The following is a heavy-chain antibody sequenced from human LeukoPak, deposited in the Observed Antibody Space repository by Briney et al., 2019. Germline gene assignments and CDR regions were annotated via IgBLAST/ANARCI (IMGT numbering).Heavy chain of an antibody. Sequence: PSETLSLTCAVYGGSFSGYYWSWIRQPPGKGLEWIGEINHSGSTNYNPSLKSRVTISVDTSKNQFSLKLSSVTAADTAVYYCARGRSGIAVAGTVGYYYYMDVWGKGTTVTVSS. D-gene: IGHD6-19*01. CDR3: ARGRSGIAVAGTVGYYYYMDV. CDR1: GGSFSGYY. J-gene: IGHJ6*03. CDR2: INHSGST. V-gene: IGHV4-34*01.